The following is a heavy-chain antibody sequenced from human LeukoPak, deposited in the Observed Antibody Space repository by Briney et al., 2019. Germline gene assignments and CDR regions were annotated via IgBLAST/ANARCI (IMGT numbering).Heavy chain of an antibody. D-gene: IGHD3-22*01. J-gene: IGHJ4*02. CDR3: AKTDSSAYSYFFGY. CDR1: GFTFSSYA. CDR2: ISGSGGRT. V-gene: IGHV3-23*01. Sequence: GGSLRLSCAASGFTFSSYAMRWVRQAPGNGLEWVSAISGSGGRTYYADSVKGRFTISRDNSKNTLYLQMNSLRAEDTAVYYCAKTDSSAYSYFFGYWGQGTLVTVSS.